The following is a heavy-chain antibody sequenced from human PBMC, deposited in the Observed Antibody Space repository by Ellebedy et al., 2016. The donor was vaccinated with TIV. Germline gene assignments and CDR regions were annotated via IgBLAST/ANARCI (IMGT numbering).Heavy chain of an antibody. CDR1: GGSFSGNY. Sequence: MPSETLSLTCAVYGGSFSGNYWSWIRQPPGKGLEWIGYIYYSGSTNYNPSLKSRITISVDSSKNQFSLRLSSVTAADTAVYYCARLPLLGRYNWFDPWGQGTLVTVSS. V-gene: IGHV4-59*08. CDR3: ARLPLLGRYNWFDP. CDR2: IYYSGST. D-gene: IGHD2-15*01. J-gene: IGHJ5*02.